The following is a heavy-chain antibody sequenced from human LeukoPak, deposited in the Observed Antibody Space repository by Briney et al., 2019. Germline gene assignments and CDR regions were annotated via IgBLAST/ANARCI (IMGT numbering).Heavy chain of an antibody. CDR3: ARGGQIYDYVWGSYREY. Sequence: GSVKVSCKASRYTFISYYMHWVRQTPGQGVESMGIINPIGGSTSYAQKFQGTVSLTRDTSMRTVYMELSRLTSDDTAVYYRARGGQIYDYVWGSYREYWGQGTLVTVSS. D-gene: IGHD3-16*02. V-gene: IGHV1-46*01. J-gene: IGHJ4*02. CDR2: INPIGGST. CDR1: RYTFISYY.